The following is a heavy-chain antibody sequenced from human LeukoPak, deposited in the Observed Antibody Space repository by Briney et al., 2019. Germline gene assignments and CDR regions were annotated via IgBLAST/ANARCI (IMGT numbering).Heavy chain of an antibody. D-gene: IGHD5-18*01. J-gene: IGHJ3*02. Sequence: PGGSLRLSCAASGFTFSSYAMSWVRQAPGKGLEWVSAISGSGGSTYYADSVKGRFTISGDNSKNTLYLQMNSLRAEDTAVYYCAKPAGYTAMVPDAFDIWGQGTMVTVSS. V-gene: IGHV3-23*01. CDR3: AKPAGYTAMVPDAFDI. CDR1: GFTFSSYA. CDR2: ISGSGGST.